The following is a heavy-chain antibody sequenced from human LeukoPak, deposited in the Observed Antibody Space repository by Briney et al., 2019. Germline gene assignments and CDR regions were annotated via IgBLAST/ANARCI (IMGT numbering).Heavy chain of an antibody. CDR1: GFTFSSYA. Sequence: GGSLRLSCAASGFTFSSYAMSWVRQAPGKGLEWVSAISGSGGSTYYADSVKGRFTISRDNSKNTLYLQMNSLRAEDTAVYYCERLGRYYYYDGMDVWGQGTTVTVSS. CDR3: ERLGRYYYYDGMDV. J-gene: IGHJ6*02. CDR2: ISGSGGST. V-gene: IGHV3-23*01.